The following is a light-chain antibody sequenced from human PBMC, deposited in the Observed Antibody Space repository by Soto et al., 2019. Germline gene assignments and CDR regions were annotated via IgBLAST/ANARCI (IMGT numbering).Light chain of an antibody. V-gene: IGKV3-15*01. CDR2: GAA. CDR1: QSVSRN. J-gene: IGKJ1*01. Sequence: EILLTQSPSTLSVSPAESAALACSASQSVSRNLAWYQQKPGQAPRLLIYGAATRATGIPARFSGSGSGTELALTISILHSEYFAVYYCQQYNTWPPWTFGQGTKVYIK. CDR3: QQYNTWPPWT.